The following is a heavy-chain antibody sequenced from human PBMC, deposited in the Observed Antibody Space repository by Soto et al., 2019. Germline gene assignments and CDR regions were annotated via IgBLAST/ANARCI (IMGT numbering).Heavy chain of an antibody. CDR1: GGTFSSYT. D-gene: IGHD2-8*01. CDR2: IIPILGIA. Sequence: ASVKVSCKASGGTFSSYTISWVRQAPGQGLEWMGRIIPILGIANYAQKFQGRVTITADKSTSTAYMELSSLRSEDTAVYYCARARLEDCTNGVCYTVEDYYYYMDVWGKGTTVTVSS. V-gene: IGHV1-69*02. J-gene: IGHJ6*03. CDR3: ARARLEDCTNGVCYTVEDYYYYMDV.